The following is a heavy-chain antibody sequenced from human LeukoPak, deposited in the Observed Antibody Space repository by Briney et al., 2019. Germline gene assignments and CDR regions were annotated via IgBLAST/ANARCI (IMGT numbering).Heavy chain of an antibody. CDR3: AKVKMATTYFDY. V-gene: IGHV3-53*01. CDR1: GFTVNSNY. CDR2: IYSGGDT. D-gene: IGHD5-24*01. Sequence: GGSLRLSCAASGFTVNSNYMSWVRQAPGKGLEWVSVIYSGGDTYYADSVKGRFTISRDNSKNTLYLQMNSLRAEDTAVYYCAKVKMATTYFDYWGQGTLVTVSS. J-gene: IGHJ4*02.